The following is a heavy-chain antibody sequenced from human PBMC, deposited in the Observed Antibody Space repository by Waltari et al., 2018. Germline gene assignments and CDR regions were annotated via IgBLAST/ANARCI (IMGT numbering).Heavy chain of an antibody. V-gene: IGHV3-53*01. CDR2: IYSGGST. D-gene: IGHD6-13*01. J-gene: IGHJ3*02. CDR1: GFTVSSNS. CDR3: ASSSSWYGGAFDI. Sequence: EVQLVESGGGLIQPGGSLRLSCPASGFTVSSNSMNWVRQAPGKGLEWVSVIYSGGSTYYADSVKGRFTISRDNSKNTLYLQMNSLRAEDTAVYYCASSSSWYGGAFDIWGQGTMVTVSS.